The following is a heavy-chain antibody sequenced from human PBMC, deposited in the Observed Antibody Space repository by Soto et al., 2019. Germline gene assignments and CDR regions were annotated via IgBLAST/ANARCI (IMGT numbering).Heavy chain of an antibody. D-gene: IGHD6-13*01. CDR1: GGSISSPGYY. CDR2: IYYSGGT. CDR3: ARDRGYSSGWSLDV. J-gene: IGHJ6*02. V-gene: IGHV4-31*11. Sequence: SEALSLTCAVSGGSISSPGYYWTWIRQHPGKGLEWIGYIYYSGGTSYNPSLNSRLAISVDTSKNHFSLKLSSVTAADTAVYYCARDRGYSSGWSLDVWGQVTLVTVSS.